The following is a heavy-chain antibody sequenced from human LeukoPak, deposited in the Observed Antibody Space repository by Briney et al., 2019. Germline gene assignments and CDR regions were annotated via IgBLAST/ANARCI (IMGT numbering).Heavy chain of an antibody. CDR3: AKGNSGYDLAIDY. D-gene: IGHD5-12*01. CDR2: IIGSGATT. J-gene: IGHJ4*02. V-gene: IGHV3-23*01. CDR1: GFTFSSYA. Sequence: PGGSLRLSCAASGFTFSSYAMSWVRQAPGKGLEWVLAIIGSGATTYYADSVKGRFTISRDNSKNTLYLQMHSLRTEDTAVYYCAKGNSGYDLAIDYWGQGTLVTVSS.